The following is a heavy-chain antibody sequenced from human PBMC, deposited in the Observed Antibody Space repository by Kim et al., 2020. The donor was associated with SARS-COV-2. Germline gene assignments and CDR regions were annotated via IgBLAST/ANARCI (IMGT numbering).Heavy chain of an antibody. V-gene: IGHV3-33*06. Sequence: GGSLRLSCAASGFTFSSYGMHWVRQAPGKGLEWVAVIWYDGSKKYYVDSVKGRFTISRDNSKNTLYLQMNSLRSEDTAVYYCANGGSSSSWAQLYWGQGTLVTVSS. D-gene: IGHD2-2*01. CDR1: GFTFSSYG. CDR2: IWYDGSKK. J-gene: IGHJ4*02. CDR3: ANGGSSSSWAQLY.